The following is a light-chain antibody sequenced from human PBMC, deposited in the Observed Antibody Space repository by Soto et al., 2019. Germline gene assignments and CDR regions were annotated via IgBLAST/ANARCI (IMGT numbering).Light chain of an antibody. Sequence: EIVMTQSPATLSVSPGERATLSCRASQSVSSNLAWYQQKPGQATRLLIYGASTRATGIPARFSGSGSGTEFTLTISSLQSEDFAVYDCQQYNNWPPWTFGQGTKVEIK. J-gene: IGKJ1*01. V-gene: IGKV3-15*01. CDR1: QSVSSN. CDR2: GAS. CDR3: QQYNNWPPWT.